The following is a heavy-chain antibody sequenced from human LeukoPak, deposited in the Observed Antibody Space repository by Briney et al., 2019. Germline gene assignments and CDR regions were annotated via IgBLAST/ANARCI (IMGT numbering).Heavy chain of an antibody. CDR3: ARDALIWSGRGYYDAFDI. CDR1: GGSFSGYY. J-gene: IGHJ3*02. Sequence: SETLSLTCAVYGGSFSGYYWSWIRQPPGKGLEWIGEINHSGSTNYNPSLKSRVTISVDTSKNQFSLKLSSVTAADTAVYYCARDALIWSGRGYYDAFDIWGQGTMVTVSS. V-gene: IGHV4-34*01. D-gene: IGHD3-3*01. CDR2: INHSGST.